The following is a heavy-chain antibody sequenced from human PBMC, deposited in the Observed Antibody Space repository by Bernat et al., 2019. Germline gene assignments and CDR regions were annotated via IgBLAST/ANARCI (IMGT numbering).Heavy chain of an antibody. V-gene: IGHV3-7*03. CDR2: IKPDGSEK. CDR1: GFTFSSYW. Sequence: EVQLVESGGGLVQPGGSLRLSCAASGFTFSSYWMTWVRQALGKGLDWVANIKPDGSEKYYVDSVKGRFTISRDNAKNSLFLQMNSLRTEDSAVYFCARGGAAGGYFVYWGQGTLVTVSS. J-gene: IGHJ4*02. D-gene: IGHD2-15*01. CDR3: ARGGAAGGYFVY.